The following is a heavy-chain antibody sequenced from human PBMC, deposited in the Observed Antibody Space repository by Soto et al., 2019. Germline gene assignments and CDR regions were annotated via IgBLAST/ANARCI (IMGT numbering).Heavy chain of an antibody. CDR2: INPNSGGT. CDR3: ARDPLPYDYPSSPYYGMDV. J-gene: IGHJ6*02. Sequence: ASVKVSCKASGYTFTGYYMHWVRQAPGQGLEWMGWINPNSGGTNYAQKFQGWVTVTRDTSISTAYMELSRLRSDDTAVYYCARDPLPYDYPSSPYYGMDVWGQGTTVTVSS. CDR1: GYTFTGYY. V-gene: IGHV1-2*04. D-gene: IGHD3-16*01.